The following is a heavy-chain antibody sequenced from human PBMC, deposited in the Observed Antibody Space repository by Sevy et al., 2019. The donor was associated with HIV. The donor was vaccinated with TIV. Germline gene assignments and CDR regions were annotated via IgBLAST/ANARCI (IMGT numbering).Heavy chain of an antibody. D-gene: IGHD5-18*01. CDR1: GFTVSNYW. CDR3: ARDKNSAMVTPFDF. Sequence: GSLRLSCVASGFTVSNYWMNWVRQAPGMGLEWVAKIKEDGKETYYVDSVKGRYTISRDNAKNSLYLQMTSLRAEDTAVYYCARDKNSAMVTPFDFWGQGTLVTVSS. J-gene: IGHJ4*02. V-gene: IGHV3-7*03. CDR2: IKEDGKET.